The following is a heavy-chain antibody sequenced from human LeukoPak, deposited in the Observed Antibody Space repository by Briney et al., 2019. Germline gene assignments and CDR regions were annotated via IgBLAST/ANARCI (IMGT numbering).Heavy chain of an antibody. CDR1: GFPFSSYA. Sequence: GGSLRLSCAASGFPFSSYAMGWVRQAPTKGLEGVSAITASSGGTYYADSVKGRFTISRDNSKNTLYLQINSLRAEDACIYYCAKISFYYDNSFDHWYFDLWGRGTLVTVSS. V-gene: IGHV3-23*01. CDR2: ITASSGGT. CDR3: AKISFYYDNSFDHWYFDL. J-gene: IGHJ2*01. D-gene: IGHD3-22*01.